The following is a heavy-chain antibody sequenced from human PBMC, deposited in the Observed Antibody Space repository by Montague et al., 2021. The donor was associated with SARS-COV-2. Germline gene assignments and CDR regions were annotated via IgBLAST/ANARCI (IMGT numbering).Heavy chain of an antibody. V-gene: IGHV3-30-3*01. CDR2: ISYDGSNK. CDR3: ARPLIWSGYFVDAFDI. D-gene: IGHD3-3*01. Sequence: SLRLSCAASGFTFSSYAMHWVRQAPGKGLEWAAVISYDGSNKYYADSVKGRFTISRDNSKNTLYLQMNSLRAEDTVVYYCARPLIWSGYFVDAFDIWGQGTMVTVSS. CDR1: GFTFSSYA. J-gene: IGHJ3*02.